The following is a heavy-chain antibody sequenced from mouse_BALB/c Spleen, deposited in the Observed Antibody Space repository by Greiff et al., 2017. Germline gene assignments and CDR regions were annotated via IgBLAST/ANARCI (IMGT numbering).Heavy chain of an antibody. Sequence: EVQVVESGGGLVKPGGSLKLSCAASGFTFSDYYMSWVRQTPEKRLEWVATISDGGSYTYYPDSVKGRFTISRDNAKNNLYLQMSSLKSEDTAMYYCARAYYGNYAWFADWGQGTLVTVSA. CDR2: ISDGGSYT. CDR3: ARAYYGNYAWFAD. V-gene: IGHV5-4*02. J-gene: IGHJ3*01. D-gene: IGHD2-10*01. CDR1: GFTFSDYY.